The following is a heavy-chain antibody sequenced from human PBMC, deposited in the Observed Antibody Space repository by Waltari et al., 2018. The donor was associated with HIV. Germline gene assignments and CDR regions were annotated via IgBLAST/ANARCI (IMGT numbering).Heavy chain of an antibody. V-gene: IGHV3-48*03. J-gene: IGHJ5*02. Sequence: DVQLVASGGGLVQPGRSLGRSCAASGFPLTTFDMYWVRQGPGAGLEWVSYISATGHNIYYADSVQGRFTISRDNVRNILHLRIDDLRVDDTATYYCVRGGAAWSAGGFQVAQPGPWGQGALVTVSS. CDR3: VRGGAAWSAGGFQVAQPGP. D-gene: IGHD2-15*01. CDR2: ISATGHNI. CDR1: GFPLTTFD.